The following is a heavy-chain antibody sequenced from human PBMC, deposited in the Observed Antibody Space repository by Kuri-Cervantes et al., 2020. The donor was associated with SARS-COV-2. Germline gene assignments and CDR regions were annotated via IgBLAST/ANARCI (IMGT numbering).Heavy chain of an antibody. J-gene: IGHJ6*03. V-gene: IGHV3-30*02. CDR3: AKDESAWEWYYYYYMDV. CDR1: GLTISNYG. CDR2: IRYDGSKK. Sequence: GGSLRLSCAASGLTISNYGMHWVRQAPGKGLEWVAFIRYDGSKKDYVDSVKGRFTISRDNSKNTLYLQMNSLRAEDTAVYYCAKDESAWEWYYYYYMDVRAKGTTVTVSS. D-gene: IGHD1-26*01.